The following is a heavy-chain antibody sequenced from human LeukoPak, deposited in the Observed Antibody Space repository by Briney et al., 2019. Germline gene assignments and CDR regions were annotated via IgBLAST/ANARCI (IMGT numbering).Heavy chain of an antibody. D-gene: IGHD3-10*01. J-gene: IGHJ6*03. Sequence: PSETLSLTCTVSGGSISSYYWSWIRQPPGKGLEWIGYIYTSGGTNYNPSLKSRVTISVDTSKNQFSLKLSSVTAADTAVYYCARLGYYGSGSYYQWVHYYYYYYMDVWGKGTTVTVSS. V-gene: IGHV4-4*09. CDR2: IYTSGGT. CDR3: ARLGYYGSGSYYQWVHYYYYYYMDV. CDR1: GGSISSYY.